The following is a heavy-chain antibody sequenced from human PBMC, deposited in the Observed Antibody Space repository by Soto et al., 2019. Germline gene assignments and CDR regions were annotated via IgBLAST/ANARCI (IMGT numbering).Heavy chain of an antibody. CDR1: GGSISSYY. CDR3: ARSSYDFWSGYLPYYFDY. Sequence: QVQLQESGPGLVKPSETLSLTCTVSGGSISSYYWSWIRQPPGKGLEWIGYIYYSGSTNYNPSLKSRVTISVDTSKNQFSLKLSSVTAADTAVYYCARSSYDFWSGYLPYYFDYWGQGTLVTVSS. D-gene: IGHD3-3*01. CDR2: IYYSGST. J-gene: IGHJ4*02. V-gene: IGHV4-59*01.